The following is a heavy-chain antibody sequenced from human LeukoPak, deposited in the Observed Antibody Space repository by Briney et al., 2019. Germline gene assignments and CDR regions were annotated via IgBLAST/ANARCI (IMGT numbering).Heavy chain of an antibody. CDR3: AKARAGLYYFDY. CDR2: ISWNSGSI. J-gene: IGHJ4*02. Sequence: GGSLRLSCAASGFTFSSYSMNWVRQAPGKGLEWVSGISWNSGSIGYADSVKGRFTISRDNAKNSLYLQMNSLRAEDTALYYCAKARAGLYYFDYWGQGTLVTVSP. CDR1: GFTFSSYS. V-gene: IGHV3-9*01.